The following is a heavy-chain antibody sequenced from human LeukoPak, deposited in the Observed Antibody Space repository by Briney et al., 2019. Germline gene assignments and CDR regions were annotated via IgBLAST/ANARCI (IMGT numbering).Heavy chain of an antibody. V-gene: IGHV1-69*04. CDR3: ASGGSFDAFDI. CDR2: IIPILGIA. D-gene: IGHD1-26*01. Sequence: SVKVSCKASGYTFTSYGISWVRQAPGQGLEWMGRIIPILGIANYAQKFQGRVTITADKSTSTAYMELSSLRSEDTAVYYCASGGSFDAFDIWGQGTMVTVSS. J-gene: IGHJ3*02. CDR1: GYTFTSYG.